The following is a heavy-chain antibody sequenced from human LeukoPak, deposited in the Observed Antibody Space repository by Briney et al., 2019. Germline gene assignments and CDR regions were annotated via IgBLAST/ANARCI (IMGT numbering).Heavy chain of an antibody. Sequence: SETLSLTCTVSGGSISSYYWSWIRQPPGKGLEWIGYTYYSGSTNYNPSLKSRVTISVDTSKNQFSLKLSSVTAADTAVYYCAREGRWVTPFDYWGQGTLVTVSS. CDR1: GGSISSYY. CDR2: TYYSGST. CDR3: AREGRWVTPFDY. J-gene: IGHJ4*02. V-gene: IGHV4-59*12. D-gene: IGHD5-18*01.